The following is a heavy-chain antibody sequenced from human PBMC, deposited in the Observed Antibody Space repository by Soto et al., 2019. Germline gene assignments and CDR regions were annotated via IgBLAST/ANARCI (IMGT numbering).Heavy chain of an antibody. CDR1: GGSISSSSYY. CDR2: INHSGST. V-gene: IGHV4-39*07. D-gene: IGHD5-18*01. Sequence: SETLSLTCTVSGGSISSSSYYWSWIRQPPGKGLEWIGEINHSGSTNYNPSLKSRVTISVDTSKNQFSLKLSSVTAADTAVYYCAGVDTAMVVGMDVWGQGTTVTVSS. J-gene: IGHJ6*02. CDR3: AGVDTAMVVGMDV.